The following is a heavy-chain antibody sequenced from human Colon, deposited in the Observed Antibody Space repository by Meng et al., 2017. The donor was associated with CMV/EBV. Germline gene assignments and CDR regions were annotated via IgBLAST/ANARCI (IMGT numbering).Heavy chain of an antibody. CDR3: ARGQDNSDYYFSYWFDP. CDR2: IYYSGRT. Sequence: VSSGAYYDWNWIRQPPGKGLEWIGYIYYSGRTNYNPSLKSRVTISVDTSKNQFSLKLSSVTAADTAVYYCARGQDNSDYYFSYWFDPWGQGTLVTVSS. D-gene: IGHD3-22*01. J-gene: IGHJ5*02. CDR1: VSSGAYYD. V-gene: IGHV4-61*08.